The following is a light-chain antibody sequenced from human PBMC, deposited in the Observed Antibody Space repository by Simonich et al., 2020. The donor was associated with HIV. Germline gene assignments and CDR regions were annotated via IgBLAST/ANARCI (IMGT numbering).Light chain of an antibody. CDR1: SSAGGAYDY. CDR3: SSYAGSNNFVV. V-gene: IGLV2-8*01. Sequence: QSALTQPPSASGSPGQSVTISCTGTSSAGGAYDYVSWYQQHPGKAPKLIIYEVSNRPSGVPDRFSGSKSGNTASLTVSGLQAEDEADYYCSSYAGSNNFVVFGGGTKLTVL. CDR2: EVS. J-gene: IGLJ2*01.